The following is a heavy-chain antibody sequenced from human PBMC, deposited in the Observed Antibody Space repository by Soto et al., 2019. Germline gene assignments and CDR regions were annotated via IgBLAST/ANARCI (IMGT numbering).Heavy chain of an antibody. Sequence: PSQTLSLTCAISGDSVSSNSAAWNWIRQSPSRGLEWLGRTYYRSKWYNDNAVSVKSRITINPDTSKKQFSLQLKSVTPVDTAVYYCARVRDIVVVVAATLNYYYYGMDVWGQGTTVTVSS. J-gene: IGHJ6*02. CDR3: ARVRDIVVVVAATLNYYYYGMDV. CDR2: TYYRSKWYN. CDR1: GDSVSSNSAA. D-gene: IGHD2-15*01. V-gene: IGHV6-1*01.